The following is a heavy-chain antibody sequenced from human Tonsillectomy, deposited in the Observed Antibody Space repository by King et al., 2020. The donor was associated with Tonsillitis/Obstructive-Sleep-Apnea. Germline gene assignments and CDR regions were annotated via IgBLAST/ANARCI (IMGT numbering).Heavy chain of an antibody. D-gene: IGHD2-15*01. CDR2: IWFDGSNK. J-gene: IGHJ4*02. Sequence: VQLVESGGGVVQPGRSLRLSCAASGFTFSNYGMHWVRQAPGKGLEWVAVIWFDGSNKYYADSVKGRFTISRDNSKNTLYVQMNSLRAEDSAVYYCAGGAYCSGGTCSGGYWGQGTLVTVSS. CDR1: GFTFSNYG. CDR3: AGGAYCSGGTCSGGY. V-gene: IGHV3-33*01.